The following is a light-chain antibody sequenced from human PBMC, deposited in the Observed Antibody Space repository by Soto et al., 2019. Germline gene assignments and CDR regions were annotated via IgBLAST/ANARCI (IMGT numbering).Light chain of an antibody. J-gene: IGKJ3*01. V-gene: IGKV1-5*01. CDR1: QSISSW. CDR3: QQYNSYPFT. CDR2: DAS. Sequence: DIQMTQSPSTLSASVGDRVTITCRASQSISSWLAWYQQKPGQAPKILIYDASSLESGVPSRFSGSGSGTEFTLTISSLQPDDFATYYCQQYNSYPFTFGPGTKVDIK.